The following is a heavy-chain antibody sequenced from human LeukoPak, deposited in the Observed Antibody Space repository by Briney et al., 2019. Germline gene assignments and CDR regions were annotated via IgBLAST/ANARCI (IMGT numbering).Heavy chain of an antibody. D-gene: IGHD3-10*01. Sequence: SETLSLTCAVYGGSFSGYYWSWIRQPPGKGLEWIGEINHSGSTNYNPSLKSRVTISGDTSKNQFSLKLSSVTAADTAVYYCARLPTMVRGVIIPFDYWGQGTLVTVSS. V-gene: IGHV4-34*01. CDR1: GGSFSGYY. CDR2: INHSGST. CDR3: ARLPTMVRGVIIPFDY. J-gene: IGHJ4*02.